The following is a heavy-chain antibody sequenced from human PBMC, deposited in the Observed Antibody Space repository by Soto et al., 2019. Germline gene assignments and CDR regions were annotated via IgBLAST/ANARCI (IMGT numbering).Heavy chain of an antibody. V-gene: IGHV3-7*01. CDR2: IKPDGSAT. D-gene: IGHD2-21*02. J-gene: IGHJ4*02. CDR1: GFTFGSYW. Sequence: EVQLVESGGGLVQPGGSLRLSCAVSGFTFGSYWMNWVRLIPGKGLVLVAYIKPDGSATYYVDSVKGRFTISRDNAKNSLYLQMNSLRVEDTSVYYCARAGYCGPGCYYYFDYWGQGTLVTVSS. CDR3: ARAGYCGPGCYYYFDY.